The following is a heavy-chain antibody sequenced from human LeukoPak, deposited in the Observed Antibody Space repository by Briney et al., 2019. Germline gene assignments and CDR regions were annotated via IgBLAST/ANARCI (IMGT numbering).Heavy chain of an antibody. D-gene: IGHD3-3*01. CDR2: IITIFGTA. CDR3: ATRRLPDFCGGREAFDI. J-gene: IGHJ3*02. CDR1: GGTFSNSA. Sequence: SVKVSCKASGGTFSNSAISWVRQAPGQGLEWMGGIITIFGTANYAQMFQGRVTITTDESTYIAYMELSSLRSEDTAVYYCATRRLPDFCGGREAFDIWGQGTMVTVSS. V-gene: IGHV1-69*05.